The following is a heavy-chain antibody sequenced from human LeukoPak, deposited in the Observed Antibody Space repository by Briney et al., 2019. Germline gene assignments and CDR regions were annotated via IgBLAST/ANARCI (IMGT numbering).Heavy chain of an antibody. CDR1: GFTFSSYA. D-gene: IGHD6-19*01. Sequence: PGRSLRLSCAASGFTFSSYAMSWVRQAPGKGLEWVSAISGSGGSTYYADSVKGRFTISRDNSKNTLYLQMNSLRAEDTAVYYCAKDRYSSGWYQPTYFDYWGQGTLVTVSS. CDR3: AKDRYSSGWYQPTYFDY. J-gene: IGHJ4*02. V-gene: IGHV3-23*01. CDR2: ISGSGGST.